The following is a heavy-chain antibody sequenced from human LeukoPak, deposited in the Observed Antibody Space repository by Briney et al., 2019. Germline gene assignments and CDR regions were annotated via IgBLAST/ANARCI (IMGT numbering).Heavy chain of an antibody. CDR1: GGSISRYY. CDR2: IYYSGST. J-gene: IGHJ4*02. V-gene: IGHV4-59*01. CDR3: ARAYYDSSGYYRHFDY. Sequence: PSETLSLTCTVSGGSISRYYWSWIRQPPGKGLEWIGSIYYSGSTNYNPSLKSRVTISVDTSKNHFSLKLSSVTAADTAIYYCARAYYDSSGYYRHFDYWGQGTLVTVSS. D-gene: IGHD3-22*01.